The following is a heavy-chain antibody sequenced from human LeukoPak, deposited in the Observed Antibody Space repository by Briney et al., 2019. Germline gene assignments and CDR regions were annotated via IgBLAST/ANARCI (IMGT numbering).Heavy chain of an antibody. Sequence: PGGSLRLSCAASGFTLSSYAMHWVRQAPGKGLEYVSAISRGGSITYYADSVKGRFAISRDNSKNTLYLQMSSLRPEDTAIYYCVDNVLIGGPATRDSWGQGTLVTVSS. CDR1: GFTLSSYA. CDR3: VDNVLIGGPATRDS. CDR2: ISRGGSIT. J-gene: IGHJ4*02. D-gene: IGHD2-8*01. V-gene: IGHV3-64D*09.